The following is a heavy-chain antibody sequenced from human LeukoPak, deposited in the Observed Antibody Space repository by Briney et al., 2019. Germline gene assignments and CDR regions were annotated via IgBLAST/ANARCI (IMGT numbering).Heavy chain of an antibody. CDR1: GFTFSSYG. Sequence: GGSLRLSXAASGFTFSSYGMHWVRQAPGKGLEWVAFIRYDGSNKYYADSVKGRFTISRDNSKNTLYLQMNSLRAEDTAVYYCAKDGMGYSSSLSWFDPWGQGTLVTVSS. CDR3: AKDGMGYSSSLSWFDP. J-gene: IGHJ5*02. V-gene: IGHV3-30*02. D-gene: IGHD6-13*01. CDR2: IRYDGSNK.